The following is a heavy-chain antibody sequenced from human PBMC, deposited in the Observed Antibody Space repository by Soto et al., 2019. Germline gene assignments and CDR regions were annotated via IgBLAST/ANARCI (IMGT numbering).Heavy chain of an antibody. CDR3: AREWVERIFNYYGMDV. Sequence: ASVKVSCKASGYTLTGYYMHWVRQAPGQGLEWMGWINPSSGGTNYAQKFQGRVTMTRDTSISTAYMELSRLRSDDTAVYYCAREWVERIFNYYGMDVWGQGTRVTVSS. V-gene: IGHV1-2*02. D-gene: IGHD3-3*01. CDR1: GYTLTGYY. J-gene: IGHJ6*02. CDR2: INPSSGGT.